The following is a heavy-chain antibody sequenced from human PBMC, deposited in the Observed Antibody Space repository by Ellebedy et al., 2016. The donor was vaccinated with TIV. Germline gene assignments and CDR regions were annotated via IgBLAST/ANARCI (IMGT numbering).Heavy chain of an antibody. CDR1: GFSSSDYY. CDR2: INSDGSST. CDR3: ASDHCSGGSCYSAFDY. V-gene: IGHV3-74*01. Sequence: GESLKISCVASGFSSSDYYMSWIRQAPGKGLVWVSRINSDGSSTSYADSVKGRFTISRDNAKNTLYLQMNSLRAEDTALYYCASDHCSGGSCYSAFDYWGQGTLVTVSS. J-gene: IGHJ4*02. D-gene: IGHD2-15*01.